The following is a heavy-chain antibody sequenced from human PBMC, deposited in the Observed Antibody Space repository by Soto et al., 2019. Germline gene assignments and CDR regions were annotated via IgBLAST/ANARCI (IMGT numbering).Heavy chain of an antibody. CDR3: ARVQGIAAVFYGMDV. Sequence: GGSLKLSCAASGFTFSSYWMSWVRQAPGKGLEWVANIKQDGSEKYYVDSVKGRFTISRDNAKNSLYLQMNSLRAEDTAVYYCARVQGIAAVFYGMDVWGQGTTVTVSS. CDR1: GFTFSSYW. CDR2: IKQDGSEK. J-gene: IGHJ6*02. D-gene: IGHD6-25*01. V-gene: IGHV3-7*01.